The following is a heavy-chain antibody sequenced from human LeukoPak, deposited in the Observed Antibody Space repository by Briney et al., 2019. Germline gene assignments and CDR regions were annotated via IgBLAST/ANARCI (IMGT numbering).Heavy chain of an antibody. CDR1: GFTFDDYT. CDR2: ISWDGGST. CDR3: ASGLNGDGDWFDP. Sequence: GGSLRLSCAASGFTFDDYTMHWVRQAPGKGLEWVSLISWDGGSTYYADSVKGRFTISRDNAKNSLYLQTNSLRAEDTAVYYCASGLNGDGDWFDPWGQGTLVTVSS. D-gene: IGHD2-8*01. V-gene: IGHV3-43*01. J-gene: IGHJ5*02.